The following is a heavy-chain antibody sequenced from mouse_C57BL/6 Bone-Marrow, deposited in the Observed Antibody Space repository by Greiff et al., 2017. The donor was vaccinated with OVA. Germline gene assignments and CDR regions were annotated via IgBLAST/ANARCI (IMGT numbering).Heavy chain of an antibody. CDR3: TRLGENYYGSSPDY. J-gene: IGHJ2*01. V-gene: IGHV1-15*01. D-gene: IGHD1-1*01. CDR1: GYTFTDYE. CDR2: IDPETGGT. Sequence: VQLQQSGAELVRPGASVTLSCKASGYTFTDYEMHWVKQTPVHGLEWIGAIDPETGGTAYNQKFKGKAILTADKSSSTAYMELRSLTSEDSAVYYCTRLGENYYGSSPDYWGQGTTLTVSS.